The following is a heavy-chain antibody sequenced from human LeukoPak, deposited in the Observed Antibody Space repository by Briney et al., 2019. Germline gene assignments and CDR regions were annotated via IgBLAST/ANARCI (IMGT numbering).Heavy chain of an antibody. J-gene: IGHJ3*02. CDR3: ARDFMRYRNAFDI. Sequence: GGSLRLSCAASGFTFSSYAMSWVRQAPGKGLEWVSGISGSGDNTYYADSVKGRFTISRDNSKNTLYLQMNSLRAEDTAVYYCARDFMRYRNAFDIWGQGTMVTVSS. V-gene: IGHV3-23*01. CDR2: ISGSGDNT. D-gene: IGHD2-8*01. CDR1: GFTFSSYA.